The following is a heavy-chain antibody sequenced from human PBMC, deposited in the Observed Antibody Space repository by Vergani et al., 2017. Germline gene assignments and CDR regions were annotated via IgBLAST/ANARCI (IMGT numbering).Heavy chain of an antibody. J-gene: IGHJ5*02. CDR1: GGSISSYY. D-gene: IGHD6-19*01. Sequence: QVQLQESGPGLVKPSETLSLTCTVSGGSISSYYWSWIRQPAAKGLEWIGRNNTSGSTNYNPSLKSRVTMSVDTSNNQFSLKLSTVTAADTAVYYCARGLPLAAYGSGWYGNWYDPWGQGTLVTVSS. V-gene: IGHV4-4*07. CDR3: ARGLPLAAYGSGWYGNWYDP. CDR2: NNTSGST.